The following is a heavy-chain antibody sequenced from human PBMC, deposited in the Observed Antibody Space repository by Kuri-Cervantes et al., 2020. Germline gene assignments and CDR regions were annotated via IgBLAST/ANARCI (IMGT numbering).Heavy chain of an antibody. V-gene: IGHV3-30*05. CDR2: ISYDGSNK. D-gene: IGHD4-17*01. CDR1: GFFFSNYG. CDR3: AIQRTTVKTWDAFDI. Sequence: GESLKISCAASGFFFSNYGMGWVRQAPGKGLEWVAVISYDGSNKDYADSVKGRFTISRDNSKNTMFLQMNSLRPEDTAVYYCAIQRTTVKTWDAFDIWGQGTTVTVSS. J-gene: IGHJ3*02.